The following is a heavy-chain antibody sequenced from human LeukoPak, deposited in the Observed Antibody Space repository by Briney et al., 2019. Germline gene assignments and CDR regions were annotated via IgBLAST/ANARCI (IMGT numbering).Heavy chain of an antibody. Sequence: PSETLSLTCTVSGGSISSGGYYWSWIRQHPGKGLEWIGYIYYSGSTYYNPSLKSRVTISVDMSKIQFSLKLSSVTAADTAVYYCARDRMEYSSSWYEYYMDVWGKGTTVTVSS. J-gene: IGHJ6*03. D-gene: IGHD6-13*01. CDR3: ARDRMEYSSSWYEYYMDV. V-gene: IGHV4-31*03. CDR1: GGSISSGGYY. CDR2: IYYSGST.